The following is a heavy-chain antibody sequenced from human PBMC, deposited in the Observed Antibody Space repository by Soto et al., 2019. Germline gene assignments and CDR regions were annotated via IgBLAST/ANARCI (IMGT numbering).Heavy chain of an antibody. CDR2: MTPNSGDT. CDR1: GYTFTSYD. D-gene: IGHD1-20*01. J-gene: IGHJ4*02. Sequence: QVQLVQSGAEVKKPGASVKVSCKASGYTFTSYDINWVRQAPGQGLEWVGWMTPNSGDTGYAQTFQGTVTLPRDTSRRTAYMELSSLTSGDTAVYYCARNLYNTGSFDHWGQGTLVTVSS. V-gene: IGHV1-8*02. CDR3: ARNLYNTGSFDH.